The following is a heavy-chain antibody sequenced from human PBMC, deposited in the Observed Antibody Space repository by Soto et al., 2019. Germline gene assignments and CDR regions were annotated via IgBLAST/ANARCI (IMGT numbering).Heavy chain of an antibody. CDR2: IYYSGST. Sequence: PSETLSLTCTVSGGSISSGGYYWSWIRQHPGKGLEWIGYIYYSGSTYYNPSLKSRVTISVDTSKNPSSLKLSSVTAADTAVYYCARGGKGPGYYDLWSGATQEINWFDPWGQGTLVTVSS. D-gene: IGHD3-3*01. CDR3: ARGGKGPGYYDLWSGATQEINWFDP. J-gene: IGHJ5*02. V-gene: IGHV4-31*03. CDR1: GGSISSGGYY.